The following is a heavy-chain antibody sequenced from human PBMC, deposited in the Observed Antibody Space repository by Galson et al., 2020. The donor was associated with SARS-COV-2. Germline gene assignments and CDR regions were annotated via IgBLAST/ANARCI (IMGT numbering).Heavy chain of an antibody. V-gene: IGHV1-69*06. Sequence: GASVKVSCTASGGTFSFNTYTISWVRQAPGQGLEWMGGTVPIFGAANYAQKFRGRVTITADKSTTTAYMELSSLTSDDTAVYYCARSAAAAFYGLDVWGQGTTVTVSS. CDR1: GGTFSFNTYT. J-gene: IGHJ6*02. CDR3: ARSAAAAFYGLDV. CDR2: TVPIFGAA. D-gene: IGHD6-13*01.